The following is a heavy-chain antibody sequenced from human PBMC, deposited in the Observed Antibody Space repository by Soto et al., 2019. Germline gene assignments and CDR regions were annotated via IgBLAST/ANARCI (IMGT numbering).Heavy chain of an antibody. D-gene: IGHD3-9*01. V-gene: IGHV4-34*01. CDR3: ARRKEDILTGYQNYGMDV. J-gene: IGHJ6*02. Sequence: TSETLSLTCAVYGGSFSGYYWSWIRQPPGKGLEWIGEINHSGSTNYNPSLKSRVTISVDTSKNLFSLKLSSVTAADTAVYYCARRKEDILTGYQNYGMDVWGQGTTVTVSS. CDR2: INHSGST. CDR1: GGSFSGYY.